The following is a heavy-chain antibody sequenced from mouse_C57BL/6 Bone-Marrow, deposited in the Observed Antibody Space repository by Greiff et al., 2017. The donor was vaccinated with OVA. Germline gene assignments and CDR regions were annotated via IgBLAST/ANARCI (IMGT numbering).Heavy chain of an antibody. CDR2: IYPRSGNT. V-gene: IGHV1-81*01. D-gene: IGHD1-1*01. J-gene: IGHJ2*01. CDR1: GYTFTSYG. Sequence: QVHVKQSGAELARPGASVKLSCKASGYTFTSYGISWVKQRTGQGLEWIGEIYPRSGNTYYNEKFKGKATLTADKSSSTAYMELRSLTSEDSAVYFCARSHYGPDYFDYWGQGTTLTVSS. CDR3: ARSHYGPDYFDY.